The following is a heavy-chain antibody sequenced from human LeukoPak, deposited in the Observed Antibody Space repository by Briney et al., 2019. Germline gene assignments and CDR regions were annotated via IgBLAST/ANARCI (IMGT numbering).Heavy chain of an antibody. CDR2: ISGSGGST. D-gene: IGHD1-1*01. CDR1: GFTFSSYA. Sequence: GGSLRLSGAASGFTFSSYAMSWVRQAPGKGLEWVSAISGSGGSTYYADSVKGRFTISRDNSKNTLYLQMNSLRAEDMAVYYCAKDATGKYYYYYMDVWGKGTTVTVSS. V-gene: IGHV3-23*01. J-gene: IGHJ6*03. CDR3: AKDATGKYYYYYMDV.